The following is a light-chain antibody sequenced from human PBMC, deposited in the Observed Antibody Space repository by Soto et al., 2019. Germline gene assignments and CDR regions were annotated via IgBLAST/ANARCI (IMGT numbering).Light chain of an antibody. CDR1: QSVSSSY. J-gene: IGKJ2*01. CDR3: QQYARSPVYT. Sequence: EIVLTQSPGTLSLSPGERATLSCRASQSVSSSYLAWYQQKPGQAPRLLICGASSRATGIPDRFSGSGSGTDFTLTISRLEPEDFAVYYCQQYARSPVYTFGQGTKLEIK. CDR2: GAS. V-gene: IGKV3-20*01.